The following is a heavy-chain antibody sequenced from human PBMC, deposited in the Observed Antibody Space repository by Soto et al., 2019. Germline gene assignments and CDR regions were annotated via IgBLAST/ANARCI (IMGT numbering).Heavy chain of an antibody. CDR1: GGSFSGYY. J-gene: IGHJ4*02. V-gene: IGHV4-34*01. CDR2: INHSGST. D-gene: IGHD3-3*01. CDR3: ARGSRFTPF. Sequence: SETLSLTCAVYGGSFSGYYWSWIRQPPGKGLEWIGEINHSGSTNYNPSLKSRVTISVDTSKNQFSLNLSSVTAADTAVYYCARGSRFTPFWGQGTLVTAPQ.